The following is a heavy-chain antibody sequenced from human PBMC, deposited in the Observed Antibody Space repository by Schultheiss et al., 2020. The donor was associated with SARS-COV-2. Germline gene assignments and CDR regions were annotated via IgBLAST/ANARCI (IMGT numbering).Heavy chain of an antibody. CDR1: GYTFTSYG. D-gene: IGHD6-19*01. J-gene: IGHJ6*02. Sequence: ASVKVSCKASGYTFTSYGISWVRQAPGQGLEWMGWISAYNGNTNYAQKLQGRVTMTTDTSMSTAYMELRSLRSDDTAVYYCARVSVRQTVAGTPYYYYYGMDVWGQGTTVTVSS. CDR2: ISAYNGNT. CDR3: ARVSVRQTVAGTPYYYYYGMDV. V-gene: IGHV1-18*01.